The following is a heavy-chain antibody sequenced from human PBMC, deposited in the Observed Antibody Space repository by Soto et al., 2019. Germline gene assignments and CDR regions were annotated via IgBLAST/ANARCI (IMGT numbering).Heavy chain of an antibody. D-gene: IGHD5-18*01. CDR1: GYTFTSYG. CDR3: ARSRGPRGYSYGGGY. V-gene: IGHV1-18*01. Sequence: QVQLVQSGAEVKKPGASVKVSCKASGYTFTSYGISWVRQAPGQGREWMGWVSADNGNTNYAQKLHGRDTMTPDKSTSTAYMELRSLRSDDTAVYYCARSRGPRGYSYGGGYWGQGTLVTVS. CDR2: VSADNGNT. J-gene: IGHJ4*02.